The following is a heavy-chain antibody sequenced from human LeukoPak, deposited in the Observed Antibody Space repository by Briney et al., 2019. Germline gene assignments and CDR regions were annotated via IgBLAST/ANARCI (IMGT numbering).Heavy chain of an antibody. CDR3: ARLGDYYDSSGYFDY. CDR1: GFTFDDYG. J-gene: IGHJ4*02. Sequence: PGGSLRLSCAASGFTFDDYGMSWVRQAPGKGLEWVSGINWNGGSTGYADSVKGRFTISRDNAKNSLYLQMNSLRAEDTALYYCARLGDYYDSSGYFDYWGRGTLATVSS. CDR2: INWNGGST. V-gene: IGHV3-20*04. D-gene: IGHD3-22*01.